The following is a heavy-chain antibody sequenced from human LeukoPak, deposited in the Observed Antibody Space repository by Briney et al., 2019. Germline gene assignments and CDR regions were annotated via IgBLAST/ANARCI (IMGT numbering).Heavy chain of an antibody. CDR2: IYYSGNT. J-gene: IGHJ5*02. CDR3: ARGTSWFDP. CDR1: GVSISSSNSY. Sequence: SETLSLTCTVSGVSISSSNSYWGWIRQPPGKGLEWIGSIYYSGNTYYNASLKSQVSISIDTSKNRFSLKLTSVTAADTAVYYCARGTSWFDPWGQGTLVTVSS. D-gene: IGHD1-1*01. V-gene: IGHV4-39*07.